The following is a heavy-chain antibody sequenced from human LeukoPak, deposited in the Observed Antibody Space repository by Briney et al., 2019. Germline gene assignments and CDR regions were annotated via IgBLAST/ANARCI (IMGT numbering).Heavy chain of an antibody. D-gene: IGHD2-2*01. CDR1: GGSFSGYY. CDR3: ARGPTYQPIDY. V-gene: IGHV4-34*01. CDR2: IHYSETT. J-gene: IGHJ4*02. Sequence: SETLSLTCAVYGGSFSGYYWGWIRQPPGKGLEWIASIHYSETTYYNPSLKSRVTISVDTSKNHFSLKLSSVTAADTAVYYCARGPTYQPIDYWGQGTLVTVSS.